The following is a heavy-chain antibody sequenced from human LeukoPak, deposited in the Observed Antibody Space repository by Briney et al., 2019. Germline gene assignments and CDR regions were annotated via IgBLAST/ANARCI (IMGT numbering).Heavy chain of an antibody. CDR3: ARFDSGYDFFDY. D-gene: IGHD5-12*01. CDR1: GGSFSSYY. Sequence: PSETLSLTCAVYGGSFSSYYWSWIRQPPGKGLEWIGYIYYSGSTNYNPSLTSRVTISVDTSKNQFSLKLSSVTAADTAVYYCARFDSGYDFFDYWGQGTLVTVSS. CDR2: IYYSGST. J-gene: IGHJ4*02. V-gene: IGHV4-59*01.